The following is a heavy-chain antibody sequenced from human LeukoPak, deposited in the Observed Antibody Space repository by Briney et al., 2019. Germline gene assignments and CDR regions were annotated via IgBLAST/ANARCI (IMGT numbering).Heavy chain of an antibody. CDR1: GYSFTSYW. J-gene: IGHJ3*02. CDR3: ARQEWYQLLHRAYYKVTAIPDAFDI. Sequence: GESLKISCKGSGYSFTSYWIGWVRQMPGKGLEWMGIIYPGDSGTRYSPSFQGQVTISADKSISTAYLQWSSLKASDTAMYYCARQEWYQLLHRAYYKVTAIPDAFDIWGQGTMVTVSS. CDR2: IYPGDSGT. D-gene: IGHD2-2*01. V-gene: IGHV5-51*01.